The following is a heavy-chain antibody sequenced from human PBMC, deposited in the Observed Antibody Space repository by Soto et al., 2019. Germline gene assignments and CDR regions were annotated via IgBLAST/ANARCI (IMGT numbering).Heavy chain of an antibody. J-gene: IGHJ6*02. CDR2: IYHSGST. V-gene: IGHV4-4*02. D-gene: IGHD6-13*01. Sequence: PSETLSRTCAVSGGSISSSNWWSWVRQPPGKGLEWIGEIYHSGSTNYNTSLKSRVTISVDKSKNQFSLKLSSVTAADTAVYYCARRGSSSWGAYCYYGMDVWGQGTTVTVSS. CDR1: GGSISSSNW. CDR3: ARRGSSSWGAYCYYGMDV.